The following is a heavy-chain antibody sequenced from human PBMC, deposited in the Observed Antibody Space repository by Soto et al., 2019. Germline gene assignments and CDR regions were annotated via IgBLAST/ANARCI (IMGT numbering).Heavy chain of an antibody. Sequence: SETLSLTCTVSGGSISSGGYYWSWIRQHPGKGLEWIGYIYYSGSTYYNPSLKSRVTISVDTSKNQFSLKLSSVTAADTAVYYCAIGRAAMVDYWGQGTLVTVSS. CDR1: GGSISSGGYY. CDR2: IYYSGST. D-gene: IGHD5-18*01. V-gene: IGHV4-31*03. J-gene: IGHJ4*02. CDR3: AIGRAAMVDY.